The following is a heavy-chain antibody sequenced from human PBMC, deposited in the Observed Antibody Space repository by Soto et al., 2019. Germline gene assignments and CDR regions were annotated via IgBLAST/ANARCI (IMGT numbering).Heavy chain of an antibody. V-gene: IGHV3-64D*06. Sequence: EVQLVESGGALVQSGGSLRLSCSASGFTFSKYPMNWVRQAPGKGLQYLSGISSNGVTIYYADSVKGRFIISRDNSKTTLYLQMTSLRSEDTAVYYCVKDRTLTGGDFDYWGQGTLVTVSS. J-gene: IGHJ4*02. CDR1: GFTFSKYP. CDR3: VKDRTLTGGDFDY. CDR2: ISSNGVTI. D-gene: IGHD3-16*01.